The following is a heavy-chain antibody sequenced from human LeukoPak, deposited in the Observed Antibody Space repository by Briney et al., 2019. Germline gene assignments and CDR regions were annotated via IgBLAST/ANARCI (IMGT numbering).Heavy chain of an antibody. CDR2: INPNSGGT. CDR3: ARISGDYYYFDY. D-gene: IGHD1-26*01. V-gene: IGHV1-2*02. CDR1: GYTFTGYY. Sequence: ASVKVSCKASGYTFTGYYMHWVRQAPGQGLEWMGWINPNSGGTNYAQKFQDRVTMTGDTSISTAYMDLSRLRSDDTAVYYCARISGDYYYFDYWGQGTLVTVSS. J-gene: IGHJ4*02.